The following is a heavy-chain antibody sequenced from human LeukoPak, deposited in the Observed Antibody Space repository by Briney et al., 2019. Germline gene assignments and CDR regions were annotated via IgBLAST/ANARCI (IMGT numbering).Heavy chain of an antibody. V-gene: IGHV3-53*01. CDR2: IYSGGST. Sequence: GGSLRLFCAASGFTVSRNYMSLVRQAPGKGLEWVSVIYSGGSTYYADSVKGRFTISRDNSKNTLYLQMNSLRAEDTAVYYCARGRDYDFWSGYQAYWGQGTLVTVSS. D-gene: IGHD3-3*01. J-gene: IGHJ4*02. CDR1: GFTVSRNY. CDR3: ARGRDYDFWSGYQAY.